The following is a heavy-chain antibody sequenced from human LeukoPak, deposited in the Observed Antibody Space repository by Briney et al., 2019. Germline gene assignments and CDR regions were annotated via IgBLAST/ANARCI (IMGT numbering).Heavy chain of an antibody. CDR3: ARRDDSSGYHKIFDY. J-gene: IGHJ4*02. CDR1: GYSISSGYY. CDR2: IYHSGST. Sequence: SETLSLTCTVSGYSISSGYYWGWIRQPPGKGLEWIGTIYHSGSTYYNPSLKSRVTISIDTSKNQFYLKLSSLTAADTAVYYCARRDDSSGYHKIFDYWGPGTLVTVSS. D-gene: IGHD3-22*01. V-gene: IGHV4-38-2*02.